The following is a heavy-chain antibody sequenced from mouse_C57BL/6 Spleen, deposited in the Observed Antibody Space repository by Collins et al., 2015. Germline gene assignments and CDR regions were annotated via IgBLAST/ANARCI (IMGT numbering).Heavy chain of an antibody. V-gene: IGHV5-15*02. CDR3: ARYYYGSSYGAMDY. J-gene: IGHJ4*01. CDR1: GFTFSDYG. Sequence: EVKLVESGGGLVQPGGSRKLSCAASGFTFSDYGMAWVRQAPGKGPEWVAFISNLAYSIYYADTVTGRFTISRENAKNTLYLEMSSLRSEDTAMYYCARYYYGSSYGAMDYWGQGTSVTVSS. CDR2: ISNLAYSI. D-gene: IGHD1-1*01.